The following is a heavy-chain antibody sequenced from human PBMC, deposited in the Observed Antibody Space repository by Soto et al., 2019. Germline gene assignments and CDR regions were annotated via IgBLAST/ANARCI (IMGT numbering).Heavy chain of an antibody. V-gene: IGHV3-30-3*01. D-gene: IGHD6-6*01. CDR1: GFTFSSYA. J-gene: IGHJ6*02. CDR2: ISYDGSNK. CDR3: ARDPIAARPPYYYYGMDV. Sequence: QTGGSLRLSCAASGFTFSSYAMHWVRQAPGKGLEWVAVISYDGSNKYYADSVKGRFTISRDNSKNTLYLQMNSLRAEDTAVYYCARDPIAARPPYYYYGMDVWGQGTTVTVSS.